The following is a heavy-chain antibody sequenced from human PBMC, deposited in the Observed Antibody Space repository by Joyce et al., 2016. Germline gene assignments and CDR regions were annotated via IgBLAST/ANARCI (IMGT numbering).Heavy chain of an antibody. Sequence: EAQLVESGGGLVKPGGSLRLACAASDFAFSKAWVSWVRQATGKGLEWVGHIKSNNDGGTTDYVAPVKGRFSISRDDSKKMLYLQMNSLRTEDSAVYYCTTDRLKQQVGRLDYSYYYLDVWGKGTTVTVSS. CDR1: DFAFSKAW. CDR3: TTDRLKQQVGRLDYSYYYLDV. CDR2: IKSNNDGGTT. V-gene: IGHV3-15*01. D-gene: IGHD6-13*01. J-gene: IGHJ6*03.